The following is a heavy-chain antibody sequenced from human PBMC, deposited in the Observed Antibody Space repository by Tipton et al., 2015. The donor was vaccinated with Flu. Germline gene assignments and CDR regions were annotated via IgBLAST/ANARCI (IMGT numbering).Heavy chain of an antibody. J-gene: IGHJ4*02. CDR2: IYYSGST. CDR1: GGSISSSSYY. D-gene: IGHD3-22*01. CDR3: ARRYYYDSSGYDY. Sequence: TLSLTCTVSGGSISSSSYYWGWIRQPPGKGLEWFGSIYYSGSTYYNPSLKSRVTISVDTSKNQFSLKLSSVTAADTAVYYCARRYYYDSSGYDYWGQGTLVTVSS. V-gene: IGHV4-39*01.